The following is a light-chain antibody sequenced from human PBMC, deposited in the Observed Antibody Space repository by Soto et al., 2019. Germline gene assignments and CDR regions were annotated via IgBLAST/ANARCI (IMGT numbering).Light chain of an antibody. J-gene: IGLJ1*01. CDR1: SSDVGNYNL. CDR2: EDS. CDR3: CSYAMSSTYV. V-gene: IGLV2-23*01. Sequence: QSVLTQPASVSGSPGQSITISCTGTSSDVGNYNLVSWYQHHPGKAPKLMIYEDSKRPSGVSNRFSGSKSGNTASLTISGLQAEDEADYYCCSYAMSSTYVFGIGTKVPVL.